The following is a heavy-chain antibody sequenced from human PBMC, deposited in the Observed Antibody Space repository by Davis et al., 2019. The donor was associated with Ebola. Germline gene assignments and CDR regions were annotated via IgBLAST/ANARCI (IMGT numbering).Heavy chain of an antibody. CDR2: PAGSEK. Sequence: PAGSEKIYRDSVKGRFAISRDNAKKSFYLQMNSLRGEDTAVYYCARDALWYCIRPICNVVLVMDVWGQVTTVTVSS. V-gene: IGHV3-7*01. J-gene: IGHJ6*02. CDR3: ARDALWYCIRPICNVVLVMDV. D-gene: IGHD2-15*01.